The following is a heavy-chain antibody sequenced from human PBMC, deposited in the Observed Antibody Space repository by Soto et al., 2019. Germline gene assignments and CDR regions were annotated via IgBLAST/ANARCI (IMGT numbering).Heavy chain of an antibody. CDR3: AKGGIAVAGTPDY. D-gene: IGHD6-19*01. Sequence: GGSLRLSCAASGFTFSSYGMHWVRQAPGKGLEWVAVISYDGSNKYYADSVKGRFTISRDNSKNTLYLQMNSLRAEDTAGYYCAKGGIAVAGTPDYWGQGTLVTVSS. V-gene: IGHV3-30*18. CDR1: GFTFSSYG. CDR2: ISYDGSNK. J-gene: IGHJ4*02.